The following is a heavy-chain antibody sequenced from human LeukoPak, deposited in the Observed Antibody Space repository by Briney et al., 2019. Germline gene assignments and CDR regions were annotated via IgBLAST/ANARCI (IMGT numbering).Heavy chain of an antibody. CDR1: GGSISSSSYY. D-gene: IGHD6-19*01. V-gene: IGHV4-39*01. J-gene: IGHJ5*02. CDR2: IYYSGST. Sequence: PSETLSLTCTVSGGSISSSSYYWGWIRQPPGKGLEWIGSIYYSGSTYYNPSLKSRVTISVDTSKNQFSLKLSSVTAADTAVYYCARLGVCHAYSSGWYCWFDPWGQGTLVTVSS. CDR3: ARLGVCHAYSSGWYCWFDP.